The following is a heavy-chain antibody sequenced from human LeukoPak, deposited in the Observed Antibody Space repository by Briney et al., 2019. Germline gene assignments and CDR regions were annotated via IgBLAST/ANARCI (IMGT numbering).Heavy chain of an antibody. CDR1: GFTFSTYA. V-gene: IGHV3-23*01. D-gene: IGHD6-6*01. CDR3: AKDLQAARSRDAFDV. Sequence: GGSLRLSCAASGFTFSTYAMNWVRQAPGKGLEWVSTMGGGSYIVYADSVKGRFTISSDNSTNTLSLLMNSLGAEDTAVYCCAKDLQAARSRDAFDVWGEGTMVTVS. J-gene: IGHJ3*01. CDR2: MGGGSYI.